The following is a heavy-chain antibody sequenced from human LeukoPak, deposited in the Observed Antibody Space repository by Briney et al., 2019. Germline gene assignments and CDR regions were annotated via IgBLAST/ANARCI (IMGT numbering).Heavy chain of an antibody. Sequence: SETLSLTCTVSGGSIGSHYWSWIRPPPGEGLEWIGYIYYSGATCYNPSLKSRVTISVDTSKNQFSLKLSSVTAADTAVYYCARDYYDSRGEAFDIWGLGTMVTVSS. CDR2: IYYSGAT. CDR1: GGSIGSHY. D-gene: IGHD3-22*01. J-gene: IGHJ3*02. V-gene: IGHV4-59*11. CDR3: ARDYYDSRGEAFDI.